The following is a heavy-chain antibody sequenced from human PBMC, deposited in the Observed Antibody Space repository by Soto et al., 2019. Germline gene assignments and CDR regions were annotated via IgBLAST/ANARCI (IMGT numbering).Heavy chain of an antibody. CDR2: MLYDGSTK. CDR1: GFTFSAYA. D-gene: IGHD3-10*01. J-gene: IGHJ4*02. Sequence: QLQLVESGGGVVKPGGSLRLSCAASGFTFSAYAMHWVRQAPGKGLEWVALMLYDGSTKEYADSVKGRFTISRDNSKNTLSLQMSSLRNEDTALYFWARAGRHWMAKYYFDFWGQGTLVTVSS. V-gene: IGHV3-30-3*01. CDR3: ARAGRHWMAKYYFDF.